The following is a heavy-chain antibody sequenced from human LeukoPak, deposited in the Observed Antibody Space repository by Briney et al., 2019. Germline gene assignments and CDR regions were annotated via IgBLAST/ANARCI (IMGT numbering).Heavy chain of an antibody. D-gene: IGHD6-13*01. CDR1: GFTFDDYG. CDR3: ARVAGGSSWYGWFDP. Sequence: GGSLRLSCAASGFTFDDYGMSWVRQAPGKGLEWVSGINWNGGSTGYADSVKGRFTISRDNAKNSLYLQMNSLRAEDTALYYCARVAGGSSWYGWFDPWGQGTLVTVSS. CDR2: INWNGGST. J-gene: IGHJ5*02. V-gene: IGHV3-20*04.